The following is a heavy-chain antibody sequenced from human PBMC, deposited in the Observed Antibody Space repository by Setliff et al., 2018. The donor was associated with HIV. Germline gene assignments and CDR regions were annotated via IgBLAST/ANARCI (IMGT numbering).Heavy chain of an antibody. CDR3: ARELTVDADMVTRWFDP. CDR2: INHSGGT. D-gene: IGHD5-18*01. CDR1: GGTFSLHY. V-gene: IGHV4-34*01. Sequence: PSETLSLTCAVSGGTFSLHYYTWIRQSPLRGLEWIGEINHSGGTRYNPSLESRVTMSLESSRKQFPLRLISVTAADTAVYYCARELTVDADMVTRWFDPWGQGTLVTVSS. J-gene: IGHJ5*02.